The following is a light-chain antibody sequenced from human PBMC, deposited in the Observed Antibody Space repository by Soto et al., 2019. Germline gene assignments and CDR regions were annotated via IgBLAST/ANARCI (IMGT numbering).Light chain of an antibody. J-gene: IGKJ1*01. CDR2: GAS. CDR3: QQYNTWPPT. V-gene: IGKV3-15*01. Sequence: EIVMTQSPATLPVSPGVRVTLSCRASQSVRSNLAWYQQRPGQAPRLLIYGASTRATGIPARFSGSASGTEFTLTINSLQSEDFAVYYCQQYNTWPPTFGQGTKVESK. CDR1: QSVRSN.